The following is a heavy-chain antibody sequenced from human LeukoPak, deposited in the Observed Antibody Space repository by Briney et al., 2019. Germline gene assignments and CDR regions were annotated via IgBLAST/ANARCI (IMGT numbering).Heavy chain of an antibody. CDR2: MNGVGTTI. V-gene: IGHV3-74*01. CDR3: AKEFVAAVGHYFDY. D-gene: IGHD6-13*01. CDR1: GLTFRTTW. Sequence: GGSLRLSCATSGLTFRTTWMHWVRQAPGKGLMWVSRMNGVGTTIDYADSVKGRFTVSRDYAKNTLSLQLNSLRVEDTAVYYCAKEFVAAVGHYFDYWGQGTLVTVSS. J-gene: IGHJ4*02.